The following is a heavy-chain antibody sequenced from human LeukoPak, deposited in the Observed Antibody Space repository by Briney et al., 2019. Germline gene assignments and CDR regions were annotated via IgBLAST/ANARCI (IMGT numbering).Heavy chain of an antibody. V-gene: IGHV4-39*02. Sequence: SETLSLTCTVSGGSISSSSYYWGWIRQPPGKGLEWIGSIYYSGSTYYNPSLKSRVTISVDTSKNQFSLKLSSVTAADMAVYYCARDAVVMGVLDPWGQGTLVTVSS. CDR3: ARDAVVMGVLDP. D-gene: IGHD4-23*01. J-gene: IGHJ5*02. CDR1: GGSISSSSYY. CDR2: IYYSGST.